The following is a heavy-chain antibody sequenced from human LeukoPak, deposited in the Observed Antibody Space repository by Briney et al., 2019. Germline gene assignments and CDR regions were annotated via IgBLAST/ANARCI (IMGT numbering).Heavy chain of an antibody. CDR2: ISHDGINK. J-gene: IGHJ4*02. V-gene: IGHV3-30-3*01. CDR1: GLIFPDYA. Sequence: PGGSLRLSCAASGLIFPDYAMFWVRQAPGKGLKWVAIISHDGINKYYTDSVKGRFTISKDNSKNTLYLQMDSLTIEDTAMYYCARGSPPDSWGQGTLVSVSS. CDR3: ARGSPPDS. D-gene: IGHD3-10*01.